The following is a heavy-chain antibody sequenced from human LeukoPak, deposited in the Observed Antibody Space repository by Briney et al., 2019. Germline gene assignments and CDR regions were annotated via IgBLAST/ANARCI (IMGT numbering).Heavy chain of an antibody. CDR3: ARYLGTAMAKQGIDY. V-gene: IGHV1-8*01. CDR2: MNPNSGNT. D-gene: IGHD5-18*01. Sequence: ASVKVSCKASGYTFTSYDINWVRQATGQGLEWMGWMNPNSGNTGYAQKFQGRVTVTRNTSISTAYMELSSLRSEDTAVYYCARYLGTAMAKQGIDYWGQGTLVTVSS. J-gene: IGHJ4*02. CDR1: GYTFTSYD.